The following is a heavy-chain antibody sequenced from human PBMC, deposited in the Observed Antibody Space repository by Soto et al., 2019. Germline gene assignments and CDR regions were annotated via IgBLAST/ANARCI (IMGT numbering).Heavy chain of an antibody. CDR3: ARDRRPEVTVNFDY. CDR1: GFTFSSYA. V-gene: IGHV3-30-3*01. Sequence: QVQLAESGGGVVQPGRSLRLSCAASGFTFSSYAMHWVRQAPGKGLEWVAVISYDGTNKYYADSVKGRFTISRDNSKNTLYLQMNSLRPEDMAVFYCARDRRPEVTVNFDYWGQGTLVTVSS. D-gene: IGHD1-20*01. CDR2: ISYDGTNK. J-gene: IGHJ4*02.